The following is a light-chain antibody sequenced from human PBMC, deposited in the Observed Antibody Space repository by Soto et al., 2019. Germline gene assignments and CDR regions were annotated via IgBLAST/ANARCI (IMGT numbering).Light chain of an antibody. CDR2: AAS. CDR1: QSISTY. J-gene: IGKJ4*01. Sequence: DIQMTQSPSSLSASVGDRVTITCRASQSISTYLNWYQQKPGKAPNLLIYAASTLQSGVPSRFNGSGSGTTFTLTISSLQPEDFATYYCQQSYGTTPTFGGGTKVDIK. V-gene: IGKV1-39*01. CDR3: QQSYGTTPT.